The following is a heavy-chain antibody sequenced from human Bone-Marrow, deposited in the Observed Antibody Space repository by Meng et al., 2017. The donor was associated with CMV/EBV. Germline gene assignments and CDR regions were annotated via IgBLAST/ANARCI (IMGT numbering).Heavy chain of an antibody. CDR1: GFTFSSYS. CDR3: AKALGQNYRYTFDY. Sequence: GGSLRLSCAVSGFTFSSYSMNWVRQAPGKGLEWVAFIQYDGSETYYADSVKGRFTISRDNSKNTVYLQMNSLRPEETTMYYCAKALGQNYRYTFDYWGQGTLVTVSS. V-gene: IGHV3-30*02. CDR2: IQYDGSET. J-gene: IGHJ4*02. D-gene: IGHD5-24*01.